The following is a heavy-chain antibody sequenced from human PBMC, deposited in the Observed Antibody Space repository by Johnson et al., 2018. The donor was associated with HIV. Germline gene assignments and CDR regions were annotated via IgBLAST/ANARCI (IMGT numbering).Heavy chain of an antibody. J-gene: IGHJ3*02. V-gene: IGHV3-30*18. CDR2: ISYDGSNK. Sequence: VQLVESGGGVVQPGRSLRLSCAASGFTFSSYGMHWVRQAPGKGLEWVAVISYDGSNKYYADSVKGRFTISRDNSKNTLYLQMNSLRAGGTAVYYCAKDKSNAFDIWGQGTMVTVSS. CDR1: GFTFSSYG. CDR3: AKDKSNAFDI.